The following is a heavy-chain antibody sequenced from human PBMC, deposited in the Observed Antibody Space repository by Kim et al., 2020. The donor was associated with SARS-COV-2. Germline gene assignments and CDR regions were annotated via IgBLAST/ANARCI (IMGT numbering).Heavy chain of an antibody. V-gene: IGHV1-2*02. J-gene: IGHJ4*02. CDR3: ARYGSGSYYLPYYFDY. D-gene: IGHD3-10*01. Sequence: KFQGRVTMTRDTSISTAYMELSRLRSDDTAVYYCARYGSGSYYLPYYFDYWGQGTLVTVSS.